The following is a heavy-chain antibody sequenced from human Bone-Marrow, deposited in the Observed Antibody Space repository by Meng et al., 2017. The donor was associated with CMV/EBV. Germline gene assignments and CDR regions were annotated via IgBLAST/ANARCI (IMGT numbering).Heavy chain of an antibody. J-gene: IGHJ3*02. D-gene: IGHD1-26*01. CDR1: GGSISSTTDY. CDR2: IYYSGSP. V-gene: IGHV4-39*06. CDR3: AKSRGIRSSFDT. Sequence: SETLSLTCTVSGGSISSTTDYWGWIRQPPGTGLEWIGTIYYSGSPYYRPSLESRITISVNTSKNHFTLKRNSVTAADTALYFVAKSRGIRSSFDTWGQGTMVTVSS.